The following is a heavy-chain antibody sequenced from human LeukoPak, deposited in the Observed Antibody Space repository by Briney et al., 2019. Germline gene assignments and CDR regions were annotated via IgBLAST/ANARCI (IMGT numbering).Heavy chain of an antibody. V-gene: IGHV1-8*02. CDR3: VRGHWSGYSYNWFDP. J-gene: IGHJ5*02. D-gene: IGHD3-3*01. Sequence: ASVKVSCKASGGTFSSYAISWVRQATGQGLEWMGRMNPNSGNTGYAQKFQGRVTMTRTTSMSTAYMELNSLRSEDTAVYYCVRGHWSGYSYNWFDPWGQGTLVTVSS. CDR1: GGTFSSYA. CDR2: MNPNSGNT.